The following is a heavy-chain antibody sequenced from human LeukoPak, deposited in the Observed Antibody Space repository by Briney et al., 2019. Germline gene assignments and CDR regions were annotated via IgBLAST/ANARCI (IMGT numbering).Heavy chain of an antibody. CDR2: ISDSGGRT. J-gene: IGHJ4*02. D-gene: IGHD3-22*01. V-gene: IGHV3-23*01. CDR1: GFNFSSYA. CDR3: AKRGVVIRVILVGFHKEAYYFDS. Sequence: GGSLRLSCAASGFNFSSYAMGWVRRPPGKGPEWVAGISDSGGRTNYADSVKGRFTISRDNPKNTLYLQMNSLRAEDTAVYFCAKRGVVIRVILVGFHKEAYYFDSWGQGALVTVSS.